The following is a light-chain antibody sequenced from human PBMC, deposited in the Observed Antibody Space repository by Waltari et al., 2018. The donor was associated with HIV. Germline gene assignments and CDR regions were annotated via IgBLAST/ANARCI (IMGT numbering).Light chain of an antibody. Sequence: QSALTQPRSVSGSPGQSVTISCTRTGRDVGNFKFVSWYQHLPAQAPQLLIYDVTNRPSGVPDRFSGSKSGDTASLTISGLQAEDEADYYCCTYAAKYVLFGGGTNLTVL. V-gene: IGLV2-11*01. CDR3: CTYAAKYVL. J-gene: IGLJ2*01. CDR2: DVT. CDR1: GRDVGNFKF.